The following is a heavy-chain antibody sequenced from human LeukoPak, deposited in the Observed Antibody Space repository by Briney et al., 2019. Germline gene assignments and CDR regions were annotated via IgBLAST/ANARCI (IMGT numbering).Heavy chain of an antibody. Sequence: GGSLRHSCAASGFTFSGSAMHWVRQASGKGLEWVGRIRSKANSYATAYAASVKGRFTISRDDSKNTAYLQMNSLKTEDTAVYYCTSQYYYDSSGYYYVYAFDIWGQGTMVTVSS. CDR1: GFTFSGSA. J-gene: IGHJ3*02. CDR2: IRSKANSYAT. D-gene: IGHD3-22*01. CDR3: TSQYYYDSSGYYYVYAFDI. V-gene: IGHV3-73*01.